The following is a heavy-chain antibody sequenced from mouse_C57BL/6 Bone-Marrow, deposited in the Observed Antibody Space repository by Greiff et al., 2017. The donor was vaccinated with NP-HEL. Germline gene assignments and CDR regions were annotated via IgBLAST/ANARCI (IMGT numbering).Heavy chain of an antibody. Sequence: EVNVVESGGDLVKPGGSLKLSCAASGFTFSSYGMSWVRQTPDKRLEWVATISSGGSYTYYPDSVKGRFTISRDNAKNTLYLQMSSLKSEDTAMYYCARQRLYGSSPRYFDVWGTGTTVTVSA. CDR1: GFTFSSYG. CDR2: ISSGGSYT. CDR3: ARQRLYGSSPRYFDV. D-gene: IGHD1-1*01. V-gene: IGHV5-6*01. J-gene: IGHJ1*03.